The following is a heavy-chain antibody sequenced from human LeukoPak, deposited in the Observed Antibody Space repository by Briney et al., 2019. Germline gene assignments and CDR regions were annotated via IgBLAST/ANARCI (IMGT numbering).Heavy chain of an antibody. D-gene: IGHD4-17*01. J-gene: IGHJ4*02. CDR2: ISAYNGKT. CDR3: ARDGPDYGDYINFDY. CDR1: GYTFINYG. V-gene: IGHV1-18*01. Sequence: ASVKVSCKASGYTFINYGITGVGQARGRGREWRGWISAYNGKTNYAQKFQGRGSMTTDRSKNTAYMELRSLISDDTAVYFCARDGPDYGDYINFDYWGQGTLLTVSS.